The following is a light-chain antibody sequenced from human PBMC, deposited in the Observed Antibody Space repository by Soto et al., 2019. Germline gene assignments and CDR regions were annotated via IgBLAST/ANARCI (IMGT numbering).Light chain of an antibody. Sequence: IQMTQSPSTLSGSVGDRVTITCRASQTISSWLACYQQKPGKAPKLLIYKASTLKSGVPSRFSGSGSGTEFTLTISSLQSEDFAVYYCHQYHLWPWTFGQGTKVDIK. V-gene: IGKV1-5*03. CDR1: QTISSW. CDR2: KAS. J-gene: IGKJ1*01. CDR3: HQYHLWPWT.